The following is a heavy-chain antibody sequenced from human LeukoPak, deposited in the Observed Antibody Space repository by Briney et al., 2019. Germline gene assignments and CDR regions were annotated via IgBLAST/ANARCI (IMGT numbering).Heavy chain of an antibody. CDR1: GGSFSGYY. CDR2: INHSGST. D-gene: IGHD2-2*01. J-gene: IGHJ5*02. CDR3: ARGAVVVPAALNWFDP. Sequence: SETLSLTCAVYGGSFSGYYWSWIRQPPGKGLEWIGEINHSGSTNYNPSLKSRVTISVDTSKNQFPLKLSSVTAADTAVYYCARGAVVVPAALNWFDPWGQGTLVTVSS. V-gene: IGHV4-34*01.